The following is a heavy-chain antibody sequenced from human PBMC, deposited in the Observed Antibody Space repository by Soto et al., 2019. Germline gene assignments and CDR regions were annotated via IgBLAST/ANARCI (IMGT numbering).Heavy chain of an antibody. Sequence: ASVKVSCKVSGYTLTELSMHWVRQAPGKGLEWMGGFDPEDGETIYAQKFQGRVTMTEDTSTDTAYMELSSLRSEDTAVYYCARDYYGSGSLLYNWFDPWGQGTLVTVSS. D-gene: IGHD3-10*01. CDR3: ARDYYGSGSLLYNWFDP. J-gene: IGHJ5*02. CDR2: FDPEDGET. V-gene: IGHV1-24*01. CDR1: GYTLTELS.